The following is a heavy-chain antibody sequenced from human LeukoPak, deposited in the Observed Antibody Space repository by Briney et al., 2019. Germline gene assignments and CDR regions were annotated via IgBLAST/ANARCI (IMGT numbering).Heavy chain of an antibody. J-gene: IGHJ6*02. Sequence: GGSLRLSCVASGFTFSTCAMSWLRQGPGKGLGWVSGISGTTSDTYYADSVKGRFTNSRDNSKNPLFLQVNSLRAEDTAVYYCAKVRPYFYHGLDVWGQGTTVTVSS. CDR3: AKVRPYFYHGLDV. CDR1: GFTFSTCA. V-gene: IGHV3-23*01. CDR2: ISGTTSDT.